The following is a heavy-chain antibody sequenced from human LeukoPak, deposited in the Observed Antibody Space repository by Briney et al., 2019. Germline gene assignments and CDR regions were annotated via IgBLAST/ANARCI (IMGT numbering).Heavy chain of an antibody. CDR3: ARLRIAAAIDY. CDR1: GGSISSSSYY. V-gene: IGHV4-39*01. Sequence: SETLSLTCTVSGGSISSSSYYWGWIRQPPGKGLEWIGSIYYRGSTYYNPSLKSRVNISLDTSKNQFSLNLTSVTAADTAVYYCARLRIAAAIDYWGQGTLVTVSS. J-gene: IGHJ4*02. D-gene: IGHD6-13*01. CDR2: IYYRGST.